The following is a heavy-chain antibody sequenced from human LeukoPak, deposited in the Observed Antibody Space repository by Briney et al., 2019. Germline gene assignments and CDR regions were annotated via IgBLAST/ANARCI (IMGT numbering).Heavy chain of an antibody. J-gene: IGHJ4*02. CDR3: ARDDWGPGDY. Sequence: PGGSLRLSCAASGFTFSGHWMSWVRQAPGKGLEWVANIKQDGSEKYYVDSVKGRFIISRDNAKNSLYLQMNSLRAEDTAVCYCARDDWGPGDYWGQGTLVTVSS. D-gene: IGHD2-21*01. CDR2: IKQDGSEK. V-gene: IGHV3-7*01. CDR1: GFTFSGHW.